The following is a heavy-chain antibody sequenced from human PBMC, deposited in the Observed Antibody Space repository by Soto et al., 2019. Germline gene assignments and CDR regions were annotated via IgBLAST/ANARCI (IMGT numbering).Heavy chain of an antibody. V-gene: IGHV3-66*01. CDR3: ARNYDILTADAFDI. J-gene: IGHJ3*02. D-gene: IGHD3-9*01. Sequence: PGGSLRLSCAASGFTVSSNYMSWVRQAPGKGLEWVSVIYSGGSTYYADSVKGRFTISRDNSKNTLYLQMNSLRAEDTAVYYCARNYDILTADAFDIWGQGTMVTVSS. CDR1: GFTVSSNY. CDR2: IYSGGST.